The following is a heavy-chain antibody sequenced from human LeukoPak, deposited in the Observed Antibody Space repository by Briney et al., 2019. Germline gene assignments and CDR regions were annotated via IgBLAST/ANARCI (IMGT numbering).Heavy chain of an antibody. CDR2: IYYSGTT. D-gene: IGHD6-13*01. Sequence: SETLSLTCTVSGGSISRSTYHWGWIRQPPGKGLEWIGSIYYSGTTYYDPSLKSRVTISVDTSKNQFSLKLSSVIAADTAVYYCARVAAARTRWFDPWGQGTLVTVSS. CDR1: GGSISRSTYH. CDR3: ARVAAARTRWFDP. J-gene: IGHJ5*02. V-gene: IGHV4-39*01.